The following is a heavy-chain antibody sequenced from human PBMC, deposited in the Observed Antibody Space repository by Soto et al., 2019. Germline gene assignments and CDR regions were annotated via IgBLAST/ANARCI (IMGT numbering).Heavy chain of an antibody. J-gene: IGHJ6*02. CDR3: ARDGSVTALEYYYYYGMDV. D-gene: IGHD2-21*02. Sequence: PGGSLRLSCAASGFTFSSYAMHWVRQAPGKGLEWVAVISYDGSNKYYADSVKGRFTISRDNSKNTLYLQMNSLRAEDTAVYYCARDGSVTALEYYYYYGMDVWGQGT. CDR1: GFTFSSYA. V-gene: IGHV3-30-3*01. CDR2: ISYDGSNK.